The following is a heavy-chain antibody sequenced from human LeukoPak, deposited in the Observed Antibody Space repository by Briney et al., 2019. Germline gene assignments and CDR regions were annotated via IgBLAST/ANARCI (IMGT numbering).Heavy chain of an antibody. CDR2: INPNSGGT. V-gene: IGHV1-2*02. CDR1: GYTFTGYY. J-gene: IGHJ5*02. Sequence: VASVKVSCKASGYTFTGYYMHWVRQAPGQGLEWMGWINPNSGGTNYAQKFQGRVTMTRDTSISTAYMELSRLRSDDTAVYYCARGRPRVVVAATNIGNWFDPWGQGTLVTVSS. CDR3: ARGRPRVVVAATNIGNWFDP. D-gene: IGHD2-15*01.